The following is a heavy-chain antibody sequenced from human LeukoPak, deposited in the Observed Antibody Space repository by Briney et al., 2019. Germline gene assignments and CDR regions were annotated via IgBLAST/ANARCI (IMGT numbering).Heavy chain of an antibody. J-gene: IGHJ3*02. CDR3: ARVRYYDSIGYYNSRRHDAFDI. D-gene: IGHD3-22*01. Sequence: PSETLSLTCTVSGDSIRDYYWSWVRQPPGKGLEWIGYIYYSGSTNYNPSLKSRVTISADTSKNQLSLKLSSVTAADTAVYYCARVRYYDSIGYYNSRRHDAFDIWGQGTMVTVSS. V-gene: IGHV4-59*01. CDR1: GDSIRDYY. CDR2: IYYSGST.